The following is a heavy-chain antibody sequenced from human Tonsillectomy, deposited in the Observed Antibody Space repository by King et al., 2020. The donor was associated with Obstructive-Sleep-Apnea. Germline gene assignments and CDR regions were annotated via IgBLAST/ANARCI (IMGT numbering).Heavy chain of an antibody. D-gene: IGHD2-15*01. Sequence: QLVQSGGGLVQPGRSLRLSCAASGFTFDDYAMHWVRQAPGKGLEWVSVISWNSGSIGYADSVKGRFTISRDNAKNSLYLQMNSLRAEDTALYYCAKDVVVAASYAFDIWGQGTMVTVSS. CDR1: GFTFDDYA. J-gene: IGHJ3*02. CDR2: ISWNSGSI. CDR3: AKDVVVAASYAFDI. V-gene: IGHV3-9*01.